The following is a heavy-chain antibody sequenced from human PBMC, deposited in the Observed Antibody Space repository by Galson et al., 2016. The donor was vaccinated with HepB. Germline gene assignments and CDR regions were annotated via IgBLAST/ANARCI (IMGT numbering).Heavy chain of an antibody. CDR2: IFPLFGAA. Sequence: SVKVSCKASGSTFNVYFVHWVRQAPGHGLEWMGEIFPLFGAAKYAEMFQGRLTITADESTSTVYMDLSSLTSDDAAVYYCSRGLWFGKQNWFGPWGQGTLVTVSS. CDR1: GSTFNVYF. V-gene: IGHV1-69*13. J-gene: IGHJ5*02. CDR3: SRGLWFGKQNWFGP. D-gene: IGHD3-10*01.